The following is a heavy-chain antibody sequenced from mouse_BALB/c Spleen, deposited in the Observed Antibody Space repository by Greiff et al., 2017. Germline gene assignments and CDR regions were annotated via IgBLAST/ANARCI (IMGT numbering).Heavy chain of an antibody. D-gene: IGHD2-2*01. Sequence: QVQLKESGPGLVAPSQSLSITCTVSGFSLTSYDISWIRQPPGKGLEWLGVIWTGGGTNYNSAFMSRLSISKDNSKSQVFLKMNSLQTDDTAIYYCVRDQAGGLRRGYYAMDYWGQGTSVTVSS. CDR2: IWTGGGT. CDR3: VRDQAGGLRRGYYAMDY. J-gene: IGHJ4*01. CDR1: GFSLTSYD. V-gene: IGHV2-9-2*01.